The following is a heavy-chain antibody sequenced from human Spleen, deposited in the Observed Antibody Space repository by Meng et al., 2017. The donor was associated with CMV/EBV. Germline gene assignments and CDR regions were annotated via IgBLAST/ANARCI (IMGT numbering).Heavy chain of an antibody. CDR1: GNSVSSKSAA. CDR3: ARGPGSVDP. CDR2: TYQRSKWYS. V-gene: IGHV6-1*01. Sequence: TCAISGNSVSSKSAAWHWIRQSPSRGLEWLGRTYQRSKWYSDYAVSVKSRITIKADTSKNQFSLQLNSVTPEDTAVYYCARGPGSVDPWGQGTLVTVSS. J-gene: IGHJ5*02.